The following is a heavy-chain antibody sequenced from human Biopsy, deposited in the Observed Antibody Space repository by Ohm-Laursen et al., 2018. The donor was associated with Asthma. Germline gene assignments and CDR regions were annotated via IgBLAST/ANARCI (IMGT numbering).Heavy chain of an antibody. CDR3: AKDPRIYGDNAAGMDV. CDR1: GFTFGDYC. Sequence: GSLRLSCAASGFTFGDYCMSWVRQVPGQGLEWVANIKHDGSEKNHVDSLKGRFTISRDNAKNSLYLQMNSLRAEDTAVYYCAKDPRIYGDNAAGMDVWGQGTAVNVSS. D-gene: IGHD4-17*01. V-gene: IGHV3-7*01. CDR2: IKHDGSEK. J-gene: IGHJ6*02.